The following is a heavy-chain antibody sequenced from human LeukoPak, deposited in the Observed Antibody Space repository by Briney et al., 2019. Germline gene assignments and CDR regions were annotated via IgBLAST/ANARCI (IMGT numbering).Heavy chain of an antibody. CDR3: ARRLTEYCTNGVCYWFDY. CDR1: GGSISSSSYY. D-gene: IGHD2-8*01. Sequence: SETLSLTCTVSGGSISSSSYYWGWIRQPPGKGLEWIGSIYYSGSTYYNPSLKSRVTISVGTSKNQFSLKLSSVTAADTAVYYCARRLTEYCTNGVCYWFDYWGQGTLVTVSS. J-gene: IGHJ4*02. CDR2: IYYSGST. V-gene: IGHV4-39*01.